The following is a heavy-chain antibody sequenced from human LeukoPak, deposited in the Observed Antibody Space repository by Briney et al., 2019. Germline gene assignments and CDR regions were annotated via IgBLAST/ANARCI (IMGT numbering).Heavy chain of an antibody. V-gene: IGHV4-31*03. Sequence: PSETLSLTCTVSGGSISSGGYYWSWIRQHPGKGLEWIGYIYYSGSTYYNPSLKSRVTISVDTSKNQFSLKLSSVTAAVTAVYYCARCRVHCSSTSCYGNWFDPWGQGTLVTVSS. CDR1: GGSISSGGYY. J-gene: IGHJ5*02. D-gene: IGHD2-2*01. CDR3: ARCRVHCSSTSCYGNWFDP. CDR2: IYYSGST.